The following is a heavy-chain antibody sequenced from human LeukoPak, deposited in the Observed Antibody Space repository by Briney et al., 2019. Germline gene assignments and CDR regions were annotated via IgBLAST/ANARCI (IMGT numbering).Heavy chain of an antibody. Sequence: PGGSLRLSCAASGFTFDDYAMHWVRQAPGKGLEWVSGISWNSGSIGYADSVKGRFTISRDNAKNSLYLQMNSLRAEDTALYYCAKDKGIAVAGTLDYWGQGTLVTVS. CDR1: GFTFDDYA. J-gene: IGHJ4*02. V-gene: IGHV3-9*01. D-gene: IGHD6-19*01. CDR3: AKDKGIAVAGTLDY. CDR2: ISWNSGSI.